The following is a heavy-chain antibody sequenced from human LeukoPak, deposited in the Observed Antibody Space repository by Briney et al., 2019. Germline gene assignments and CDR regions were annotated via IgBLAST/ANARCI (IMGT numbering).Heavy chain of an antibody. CDR2: IRVSDET. CDR3: AKGTGDMGYYFDY. Sequence: GSLRLSCAASGFTFSNYAMNWVRQAPGKGLEWVSGIRVSDETYYADSVKGRFTISRANSENTLYLQMSGLRAEDTAVYYCAKGTGDMGYYFDYRGQGTLVTVSS. V-gene: IGHV3-23*01. CDR1: GFTFSNYA. D-gene: IGHD1-1*01. J-gene: IGHJ4*02.